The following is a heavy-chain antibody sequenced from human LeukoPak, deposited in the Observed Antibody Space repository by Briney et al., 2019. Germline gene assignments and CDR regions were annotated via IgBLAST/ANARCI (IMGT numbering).Heavy chain of an antibody. J-gene: IGHJ4*02. CDR1: GFTFSGSA. CDR2: IRSKANSYAT. Sequence: GGSLRLSCAASGFTFSGSAMHWVRQASGKGLEWVGRIRSKANSYATAYAASVKGRFTISRDDSKNTAYLQMNGLKTEDTAVYYCTTIPGIAVAGTWFDYWGQGTLVTVSS. V-gene: IGHV3-73*01. D-gene: IGHD6-19*01. CDR3: TTIPGIAVAGTWFDY.